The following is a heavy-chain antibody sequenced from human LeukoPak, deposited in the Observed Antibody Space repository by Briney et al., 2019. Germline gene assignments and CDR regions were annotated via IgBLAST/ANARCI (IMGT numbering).Heavy chain of an antibody. Sequence: GGSLRLSCAASGFTFSDYYMSWIRQAPGKGLEWVSYISSSGSTIYYADSVKGRFTISRDNAKNSLYLQMNSLRAGDTAVYYCARDSDNDYGDYVGHYYYGMDVWGQGTTVTVSS. CDR3: ARDSDNDYGDYVGHYYYGMDV. V-gene: IGHV3-11*01. CDR2: ISSSGSTI. J-gene: IGHJ6*02. CDR1: GFTFSDYY. D-gene: IGHD4-17*01.